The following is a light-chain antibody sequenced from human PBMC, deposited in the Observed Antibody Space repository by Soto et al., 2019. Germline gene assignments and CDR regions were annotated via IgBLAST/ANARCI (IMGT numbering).Light chain of an antibody. CDR2: RSD. CDR3: AAWDDSLNDVV. J-gene: IGLJ2*01. CDR1: SSNIESNT. Sequence: QSALTQPPSASGTPGQRVTISCSGSSSNIESNTVNWFQQLPGTAPKLLIYRSDQRPSGVPDRFSGSKSGTSASLAISGLQSEDEGDYYCAAWDDSLNDVVFGGGTKVTVL. V-gene: IGLV1-44*01.